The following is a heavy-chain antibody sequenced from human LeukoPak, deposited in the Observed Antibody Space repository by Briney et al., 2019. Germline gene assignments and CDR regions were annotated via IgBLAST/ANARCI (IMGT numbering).Heavy chain of an antibody. CDR2: ISSSATTI. CDR1: GFTFSSYA. V-gene: IGHV3-48*03. J-gene: IGHJ4*02. CDR3: ARGIPLDC. Sequence: GGSLRLSGAASGFTFSSYALNWVRQAPGKGPEWVCYISSSATTIYYADSVKGRFTISRDNGKNSLYLQMNSLRAEDTAVDYCARGIPLDCWGQGTLVTVSS.